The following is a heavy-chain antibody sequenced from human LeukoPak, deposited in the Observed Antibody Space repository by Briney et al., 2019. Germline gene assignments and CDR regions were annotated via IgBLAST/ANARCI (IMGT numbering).Heavy chain of an antibody. CDR2: IYHSGST. D-gene: IGHD1-26*01. Sequence: SGTLSLTCAVSGGSISSSNWWSWVRQPPGKGLEWIGEIYHSGSTKYNPSLKSRVTISVDKSKNQFSLKLSSMTAADTAVYYCARSLSGSYFSGYYYGMDVWGQGTTVTVSS. J-gene: IGHJ6*02. CDR1: GGSISSSNW. CDR3: ARSLSGSYFSGYYYGMDV. V-gene: IGHV4-4*02.